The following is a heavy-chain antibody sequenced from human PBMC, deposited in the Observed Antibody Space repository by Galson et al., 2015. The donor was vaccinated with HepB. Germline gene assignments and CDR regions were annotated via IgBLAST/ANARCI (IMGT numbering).Heavy chain of an antibody. CDR2: ISYDGSNK. CDR3: AREHRIAAVVLGPVDY. CDR1: GFTFSSYA. J-gene: IGHJ4*02. V-gene: IGHV3-30-3*01. D-gene: IGHD6-6*01. Sequence: SLRLSCAASGFTFSSYAMHWVRQAPGKGLEWVAVISYDGSNKYYADSVKGRFTISRDNSKNTLYLQMNSLRAEDTAVYYCAREHRIAAVVLGPVDYWGQGTLVTVSS.